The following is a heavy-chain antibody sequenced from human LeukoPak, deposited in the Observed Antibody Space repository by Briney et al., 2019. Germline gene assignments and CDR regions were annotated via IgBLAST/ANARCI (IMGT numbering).Heavy chain of an antibody. J-gene: IGHJ6*03. CDR2: ISAYNGHT. V-gene: IGHV1-18*01. Sequence: ASVKVSCKASGYNFTSYDISWVRQAPGQGLEWMGWISAYNGHTNYAQKLQGRVTMTADTSTSTAYMELRSLRSDDTAVYYCARVYSGEYYYCYYMDVWGKGTTVTVSS. CDR3: ARVYSGEYYYCYYMDV. CDR1: GYNFTSYD. D-gene: IGHD2-15*01.